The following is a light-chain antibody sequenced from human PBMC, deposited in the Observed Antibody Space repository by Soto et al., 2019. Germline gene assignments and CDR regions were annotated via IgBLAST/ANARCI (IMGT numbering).Light chain of an antibody. J-gene: IGKJ5*01. CDR2: DTY. CDR3: QQRHMWPIT. Sequence: EVVLTQSPVTLSLSPGEKATLSCRASQSFRRLLAWYQQKPGQAPRLLIYDTYNRATGIPPRFSGSGSGTDFTLTISSLEPEDSAVYYCQQRHMWPITFGQGTRLEIK. CDR1: QSFRRL. V-gene: IGKV3-11*01.